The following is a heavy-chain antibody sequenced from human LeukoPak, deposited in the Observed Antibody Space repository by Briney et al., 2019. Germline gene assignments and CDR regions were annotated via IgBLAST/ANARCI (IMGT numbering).Heavy chain of an antibody. Sequence: SETLSLTCAVYGGSFSGYYWSWIRQPPGKGLEWIGEINHSGSTNYNPSLKSRVTISVDTSKNQFSLKLSSVTAADTAVYYCARGLKGLRYFDWLLLYYFDYWGQGTLVTVSS. V-gene: IGHV4-34*01. D-gene: IGHD3-9*01. CDR3: ARGLKGLRYFDWLLLYYFDY. CDR1: GGSFSGYY. CDR2: INHSGST. J-gene: IGHJ4*02.